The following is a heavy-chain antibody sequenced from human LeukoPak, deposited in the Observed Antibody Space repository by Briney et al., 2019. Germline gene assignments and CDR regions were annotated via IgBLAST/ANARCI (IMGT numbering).Heavy chain of an antibody. D-gene: IGHD3-22*01. V-gene: IGHV4-34*01. CDR2: MNPSGST. J-gene: IGHJ6*03. CDR1: GGSFSGYY. CDR3: ARGRQDVTMIVVVMTAVSYYLDV. Sequence: SETLSLTCAVYGGSFSGYYWTWIRQTPGKGLEWIGDMNPSGSTSYNPSLKSRVTISVDTSKNQFSLQLSSVTAADTAVYYCARGRQDVTMIVVVMTAVSYYLDVWGKGTTVTVS.